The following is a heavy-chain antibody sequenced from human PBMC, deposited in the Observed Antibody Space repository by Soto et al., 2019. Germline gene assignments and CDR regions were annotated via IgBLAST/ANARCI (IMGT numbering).Heavy chain of an antibody. CDR2: INPKSGGS. Sequence: ASVKVSCKASGYTFTVYYMHWVRQAPGQGLEWMGWINPKSGGSMYPQKFQGRVTMTWDTSISTAYMALTRLRSDDTAVYYCARDLAKGGGSAGFDYWGQGTLVTVSS. D-gene: IGHD1-26*01. CDR1: GYTFTVYY. CDR3: ARDLAKGGGSAGFDY. V-gene: IGHV1-2*02. J-gene: IGHJ4*02.